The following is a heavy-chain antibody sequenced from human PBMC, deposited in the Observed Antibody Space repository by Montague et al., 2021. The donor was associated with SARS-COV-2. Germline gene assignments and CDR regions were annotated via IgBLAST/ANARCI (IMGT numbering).Heavy chain of an antibody. D-gene: IGHD6-13*01. CDR1: GFTFSSYS. J-gene: IGHJ4*02. CDR3: ARDDFRIAAAVFDY. Sequence: SLRLSWAASGFTFSSYSMNWVRQAPGKGLEWVSSISSSSSYIYYADSVEGRFTISRDNAKNSLCLQMNSLRAEDTAVYYCARDDFRIAAAVFDYWGQGTLVTVSS. CDR2: ISSSSSYI. V-gene: IGHV3-21*01.